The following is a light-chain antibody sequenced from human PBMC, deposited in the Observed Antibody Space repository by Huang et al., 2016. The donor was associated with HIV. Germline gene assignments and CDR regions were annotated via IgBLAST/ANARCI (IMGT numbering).Light chain of an antibody. Sequence: EIVMTQSPATLSVSPGERATLSCRASQSVSSNLAWYQQKHGQAPRLLIYGASTRVPGVPARFSGSGSGTEFTLTISSLQSEDSAVYYCQQYDNGPIAFGQGTRLEI. CDR1: QSVSSN. CDR2: GAS. J-gene: IGKJ5*01. V-gene: IGKV3-15*01. CDR3: QQYDNGPIA.